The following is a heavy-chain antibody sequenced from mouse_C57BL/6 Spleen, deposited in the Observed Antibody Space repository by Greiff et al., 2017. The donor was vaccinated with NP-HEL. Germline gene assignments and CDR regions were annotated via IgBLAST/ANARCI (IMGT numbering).Heavy chain of an antibody. CDR1: GFTFSDYG. J-gene: IGHJ2*01. CDR2: ISSGSSTI. V-gene: IGHV5-17*01. CDR3: ARTLYFDY. Sequence: EVQLQESGGGLVKPGGSLKLSCAASGFTFSDYGMHWVRQAPEKGLEWVAYISSGSSTIYYADTVKGRFTISRDNAKNTLFLQMTSLRSEDTAMYYCARTLYFDYWGKGTTLTVSS.